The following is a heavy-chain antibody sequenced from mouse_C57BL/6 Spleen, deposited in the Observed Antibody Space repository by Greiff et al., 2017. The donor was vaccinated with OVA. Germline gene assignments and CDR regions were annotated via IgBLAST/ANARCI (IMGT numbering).Heavy chain of an antibody. J-gene: IGHJ1*03. CDR2: IDPSDSET. CDR3: ARGDYYGSSYDWYFDV. D-gene: IGHD1-1*01. Sequence: QVQLQQSGAELVRPGSSVKLSCKASGYTFTSYWMHWVKQRPIQGLEWIGNIDPSDSETHYNQKFKDKATLTVDKSSSTAYMQLSSLKSEDSAVYYCARGDYYGSSYDWYFDVWGTGTTVTVSS. CDR1: GYTFTSYW. V-gene: IGHV1-52*01.